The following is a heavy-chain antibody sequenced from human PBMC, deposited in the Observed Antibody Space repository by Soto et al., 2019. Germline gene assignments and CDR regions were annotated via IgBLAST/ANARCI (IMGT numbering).Heavy chain of an antibody. CDR1: GGSFSDAF. CDR2: VFHTGNT. CDR3: ARAPRELLAEGPLFLYYYYGLDV. J-gene: IGHJ6*02. Sequence: QVHLQQWGAGLLKPSGTLSLTCAVSGGSFSDAFWRWVRQSPGRGLEWIGEVFHTGNTNYNPSLKSRVTLPVDTAKNQFSLRLTSVTAADSAVYYCARAPRELLAEGPLFLYYYYGLDVWGQGTTVTVSS. D-gene: IGHD1-7*01. V-gene: IGHV4-34*12.